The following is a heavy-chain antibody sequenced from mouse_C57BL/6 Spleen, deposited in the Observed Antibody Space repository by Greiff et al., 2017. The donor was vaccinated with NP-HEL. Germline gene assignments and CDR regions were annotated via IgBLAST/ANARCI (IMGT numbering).Heavy chain of an antibody. CDR3: TRAYPWFAY. CDR1: GFTFSSYA. CDR2: ISSGGDYI. J-gene: IGHJ3*01. V-gene: IGHV5-9-1*02. Sequence: EVKLMESGEGLVKPGGSLKLSCAASGFTFSSYAMSWVRQTPEKRLEWVAYISSGGDYIYYADTVKGRFTISRDNARNTLYLQMSSLKSEDTAMYYCTRAYPWFAYWGQGTLVTVSA.